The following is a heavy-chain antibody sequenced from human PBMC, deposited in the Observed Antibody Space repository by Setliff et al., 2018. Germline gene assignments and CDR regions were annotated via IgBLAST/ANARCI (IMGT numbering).Heavy chain of an antibody. D-gene: IGHD3-22*01. CDR1: GYTFAESI. J-gene: IGHJ4*02. CDR3: ARINFYVSSGYYYAPDY. V-gene: IGHV1-18*01. CDR2: ISAYSGET. Sequence: ASVKVSCKASGYTFAESIVSWVRQAPGQGLEWMGWISAYSGETNYAQIFQGRVTMTTDTPTSTAYMELRSLTSDDTAIYYCARINFYVSSGYYYAPDYWGPGTLVTVSS.